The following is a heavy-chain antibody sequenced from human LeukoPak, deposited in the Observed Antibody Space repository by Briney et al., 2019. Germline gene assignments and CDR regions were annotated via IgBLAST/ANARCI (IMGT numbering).Heavy chain of an antibody. D-gene: IGHD6-19*01. CDR2: IYSGGST. CDR1: GFTVSSNY. J-gene: IGHJ4*02. V-gene: IGHV3-66*01. Sequence: GGSLRLSCAASGFTVSSNYMSWVRQAPGKGLEWVSVIYSGGSTYYVDSVKGRFTISRDNSKNTLYLQMNSLRAEDTAVYYCASEKAVAGMFDYWGQGTLVTVSS. CDR3: ASEKAVAGMFDY.